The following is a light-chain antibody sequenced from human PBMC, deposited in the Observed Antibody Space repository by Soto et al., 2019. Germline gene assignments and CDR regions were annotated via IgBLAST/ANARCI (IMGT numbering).Light chain of an antibody. V-gene: IGLV2-14*03. CDR2: DVS. CDR1: SSDIGGYKY. Sequence: QSALTQPASASGSPVQSITIFCTGTSSDIGGYKYVSWHQHHPGKAPKVMIYDVSDRPSGVSSRFSGSKSGNTASLTISGLQAEDEADYYCSSFTSSSTYVFGTGTKVTVL. CDR3: SSFTSSSTYV. J-gene: IGLJ1*01.